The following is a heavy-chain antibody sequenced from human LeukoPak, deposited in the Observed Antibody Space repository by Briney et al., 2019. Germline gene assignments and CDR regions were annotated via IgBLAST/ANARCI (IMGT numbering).Heavy chain of an antibody. J-gene: IGHJ4*02. CDR2: ISGSGGST. V-gene: IGHV3-23*01. CDR1: GFTFSSYA. CDR3: AKGSQWEPLYFDY. D-gene: IGHD1-26*01. Sequence: GGSLRLSCATSGFTFSSYAMSWVRQAPGKGLEWVSAISGSGGSTYYADSVKGRFTISRDNSKNTLYLQMNSLRAEDTAVYYCAKGSQWEPLYFDYWGQGTLVTVSS.